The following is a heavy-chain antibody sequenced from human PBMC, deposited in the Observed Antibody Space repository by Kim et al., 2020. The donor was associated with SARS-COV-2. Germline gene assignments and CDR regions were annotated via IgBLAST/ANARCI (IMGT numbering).Heavy chain of an antibody. J-gene: IGHJ4*02. CDR2: ISNKANSYAK. CDR3: AVWVGGVTPFDK. V-gene: IGHV3-73*01. CDR1: GFTFSDST. Sequence: GGSLRLSCAASGFTFSDSTIYWVRQASGKGLEWVGRISNKANSYAKAYCVSVKCRFTISRDDSKNTAYLQMNSLRAEDTAVYDCAVWVGGVTPFDKWGQGTLVTVSP. D-gene: IGHD1-26*01.